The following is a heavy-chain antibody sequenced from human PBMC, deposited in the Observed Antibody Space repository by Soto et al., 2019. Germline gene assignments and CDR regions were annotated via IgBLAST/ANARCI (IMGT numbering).Heavy chain of an antibody. J-gene: IGHJ5*02. D-gene: IGHD2-21*01. Sequence: GGSLRLSCAASGFTFSSYAMHWVRQAPGKGLEWVAVISYDGSNKYYADSVKGRFTISRDNSKNTLYLQMNSLRAEDTAVYYCARDFVISTRYENWFDPWGQGTLVTVSS. V-gene: IGHV3-30-3*01. CDR3: ARDFVISTRYENWFDP. CDR2: ISYDGSNK. CDR1: GFTFSSYA.